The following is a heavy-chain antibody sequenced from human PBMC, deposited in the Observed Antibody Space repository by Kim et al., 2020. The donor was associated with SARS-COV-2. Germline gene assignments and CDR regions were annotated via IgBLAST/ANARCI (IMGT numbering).Heavy chain of an antibody. Sequence: ATYAQKFPGGVTITADESTSTAYMELSSLGSEDTAVYYCARVGVGAVDYWGQGTLVTVSS. J-gene: IGHJ4*02. V-gene: IGHV1-69*01. D-gene: IGHD1-26*01. CDR3: ARVGVGAVDY. CDR2: A.